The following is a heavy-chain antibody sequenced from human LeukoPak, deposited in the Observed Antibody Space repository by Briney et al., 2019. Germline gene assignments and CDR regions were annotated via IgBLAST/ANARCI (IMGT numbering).Heavy chain of an antibody. CDR2: DYCGGNT. CDR1: GFSFTTDSYC. V-gene: IGHV4-61*01. J-gene: IGHJ4*02. CDR3: ARDHFGSLDS. D-gene: IGHD3-10*01. Sequence: SETLSLTCTVSGFSFTTDSYCWGWIRQPPGKGLEWIGYDYCGGNTNYDPSLKRRVTISVDTSKNQFSLTLTSVTAADTAVYSCARDHFGSLDSWGQGILVTVSS.